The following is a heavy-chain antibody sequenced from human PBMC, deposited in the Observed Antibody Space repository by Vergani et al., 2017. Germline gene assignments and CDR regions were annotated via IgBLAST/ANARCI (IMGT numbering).Heavy chain of an antibody. D-gene: IGHD2-8*01. CDR1: GSTFSSYA. V-gene: IGHV3-48*01. CDR2: ISRSSSTI. J-gene: IGHJ4*02. CDR3: ARQSRDVFCTNGVCPLGY. Sequence: EVKLVESGGGLVQPGGSLRLSCAASGSTFSSYAMNWVRQAPGKGVEWVSYISRSSSTIYYADSVKGRFTISRDNAKNSLHLQMNNLRAEDTAVYYCARQSRDVFCTNGVCPLGYWGQGALVTVSS.